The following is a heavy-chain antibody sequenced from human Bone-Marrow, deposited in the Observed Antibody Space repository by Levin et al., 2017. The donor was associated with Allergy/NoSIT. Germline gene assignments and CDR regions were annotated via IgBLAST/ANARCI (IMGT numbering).Heavy chain of an antibody. Sequence: AASVKVSCKASGGTFRNYAINWVRQAPGQGLEWMGAILPIFGTTNYALSFQGRLTINADDFSSTAYMDLSALRSDDTAIYFCARVPLPAALVAYFESWGQGTLGSVSA. V-gene: IGHV1-69*13. CDR1: GGTFRNYA. CDR3: ARVPLPAALVAYFES. J-gene: IGHJ4*02. CDR2: ILPIFGTT. D-gene: IGHD2-2*01.